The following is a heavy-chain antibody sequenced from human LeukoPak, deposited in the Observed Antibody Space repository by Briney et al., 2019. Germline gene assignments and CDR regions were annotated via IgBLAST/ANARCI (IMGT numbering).Heavy chain of an antibody. CDR1: GFTFSSYS. V-gene: IGHV3-21*03. Sequence: GGSLRLSCAASGFTFSSYSMNWVRQAPGKGLEWVSSISSSSSYIYYADSVKGRFTISRDNAKNSLYLQMNSLRAEDTAVYYCARDSPDYVWGSYRHDAFDIWGQGTMVTVSS. CDR2: ISSSSSYI. D-gene: IGHD3-16*02. CDR3: ARDSPDYVWGSYRHDAFDI. J-gene: IGHJ3*02.